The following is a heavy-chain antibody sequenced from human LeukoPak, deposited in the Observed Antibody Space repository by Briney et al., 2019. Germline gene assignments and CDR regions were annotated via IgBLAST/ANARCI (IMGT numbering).Heavy chain of an antibody. CDR2: IYYSGST. CDR3: AREGDSSGCFDY. Sequence: SETLSLTCTVSGGSISSYYWSWIRQPPGKGLEWIGYIYYSGSTNYNPSLKSRVTISVDTSKNQFSLKLSSVTAADTAVYYCAREGDSSGCFDYWGQGTLVTVS. CDR1: GGSISSYY. V-gene: IGHV4-59*01. J-gene: IGHJ4*02. D-gene: IGHD3-22*01.